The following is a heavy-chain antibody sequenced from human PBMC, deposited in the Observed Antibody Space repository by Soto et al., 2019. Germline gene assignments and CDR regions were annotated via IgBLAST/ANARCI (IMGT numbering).Heavy chain of an antibody. V-gene: IGHV3-30*03. CDR1: GFTFSSYG. D-gene: IGHD3-10*01. J-gene: IGHJ4*02. Sequence: SGFTFSSYGMHWVRQAPGKGLEWVAIISYDGSDKYYADSVKGRFTISRDNSKNTLYLQMNSLRPEDTALYYCVGGQYYFDYRGQGTLVTVSS. CDR3: VGGQYYFDY. CDR2: ISYDGSDK.